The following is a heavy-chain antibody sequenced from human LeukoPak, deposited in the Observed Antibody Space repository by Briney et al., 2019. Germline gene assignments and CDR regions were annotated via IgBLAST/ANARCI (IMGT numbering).Heavy chain of an antibody. V-gene: IGHV3-23*01. D-gene: IGHD5-12*01. CDR3: AKRGTTIKYFQH. CDR1: GFTFSSYW. Sequence: PGGSLRLSCAASGFTFSSYWMSWVRQAPGKGLEWVSTIGGNGDTTHYADSVKGRFTISRDNSKNTLYMQMNSLSAEDTAVYYCAKRGTTIKYFQHWGQGTLVTVSS. CDR2: IGGNGDTT. J-gene: IGHJ1*01.